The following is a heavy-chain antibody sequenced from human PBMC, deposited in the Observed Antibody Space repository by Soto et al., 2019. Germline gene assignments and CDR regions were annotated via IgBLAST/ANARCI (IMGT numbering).Heavy chain of an antibody. J-gene: IGHJ5*02. V-gene: IGHV4-39*02. CDR3: SRRAPEGFDP. CDR1: GGTIRSSNYY. CDR2: IDYSGST. Sequence: SETLSLTCTVSGGTIRSSNYYWAWIRQPPGKGLEWIGSIDYSGSTYYNPSLKSRVTISVDTSKNHFSLKLGSVTAADTALYYCSRRAPEGFDPWGQGTLVTVSS.